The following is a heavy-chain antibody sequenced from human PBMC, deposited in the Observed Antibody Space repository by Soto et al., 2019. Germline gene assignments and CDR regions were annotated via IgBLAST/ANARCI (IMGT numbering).Heavy chain of an antibody. Sequence: GGSLRLSCAASGFTFSSYAMSWVRQAPGKGLEWVSAISGSGGSTYYADSVKGRFTISRDNSKNTLYLQMNSLRAEDTAVYYCAKDQAESAPSQLLFQYNYYYYYMDVWGKGTTVTVSS. CDR1: GFTFSSYA. V-gene: IGHV3-23*01. CDR3: AKDQAESAPSQLLFQYNYYYYYMDV. J-gene: IGHJ6*03. CDR2: ISGSGGST. D-gene: IGHD2-2*01.